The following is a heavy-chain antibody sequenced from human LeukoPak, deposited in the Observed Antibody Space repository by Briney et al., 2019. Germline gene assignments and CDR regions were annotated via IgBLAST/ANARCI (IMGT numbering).Heavy chain of an antibody. D-gene: IGHD3-22*01. V-gene: IGHV3-23*01. J-gene: IGHJ4*02. Sequence: GGSLRLSCAASGFTFSSYAMNWARQPPGKGLEWVSTITGSGGDTYYADSVKGRFTISRDNSKTTLYRQMNSLRAEDTAIYYCAKDPYVGGGYHFDSWGQGSLVTVSS. CDR1: GFTFSSYA. CDR3: AKDPYVGGGYHFDS. CDR2: ITGSGGDT.